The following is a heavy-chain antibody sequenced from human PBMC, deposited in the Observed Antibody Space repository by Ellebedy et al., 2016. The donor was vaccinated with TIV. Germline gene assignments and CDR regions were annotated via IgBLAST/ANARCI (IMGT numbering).Heavy chain of an antibody. J-gene: IGHJ3*02. Sequence: GGSLRLSCAASGFTFSSYAMHWVRQAPGKGLEWVAVISYDGSNKYYADSVKGRFTISRDNSKNTLYLQMNSLRADDTAVYYCAREEDGAYYLARDDAFDIWGQGTMVTVSS. CDR3: AREEDGAYYLARDDAFDI. CDR2: ISYDGSNK. CDR1: GFTFSSYA. V-gene: IGHV3-30-3*01. D-gene: IGHD1-26*01.